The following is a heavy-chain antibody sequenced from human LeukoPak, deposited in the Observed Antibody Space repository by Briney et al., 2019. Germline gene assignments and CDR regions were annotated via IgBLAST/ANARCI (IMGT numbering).Heavy chain of an antibody. Sequence: ASVKVSCKASGYSFTKYAMNWVRQAPGHGLEWMGWINTKTGNPTYAQGFTGRFVFSLDTSVSTAYLQISSLKAEDTAVYYCAREFYSSSRYWFDPWGQGTLVTVSS. CDR1: GYSFTKYA. J-gene: IGHJ5*02. V-gene: IGHV7-4-1*02. D-gene: IGHD6-13*01. CDR3: AREFYSSSRYWFDP. CDR2: INTKTGNP.